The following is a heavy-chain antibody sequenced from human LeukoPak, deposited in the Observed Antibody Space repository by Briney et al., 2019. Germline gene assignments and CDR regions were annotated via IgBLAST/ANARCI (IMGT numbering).Heavy chain of an antibody. Sequence: ASVKVSCKASGYTFTGYYMHWVRQAPGQGLEWMGRINPNSGGTNYAQKFQGRVTMTRDTSISTAYMELSRLRSDDTAVYYCAGLRLPGAPLFDYWGQGTLVTVSS. CDR3: AGLRLPGAPLFDY. CDR1: GYTFTGYY. CDR2: INPNSGGT. D-gene: IGHD1-14*01. J-gene: IGHJ4*02. V-gene: IGHV1-2*06.